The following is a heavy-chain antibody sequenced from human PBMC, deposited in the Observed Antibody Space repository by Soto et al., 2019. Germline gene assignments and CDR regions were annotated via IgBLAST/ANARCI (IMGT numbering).Heavy chain of an antibody. CDR2: IKSKTDGGTT. CDR1: GFTFSNAW. V-gene: IGHV3-15*01. CDR3: TTDYGDSRLAFDI. Sequence: PGGSLRLSCAASGFTFSNAWMSWVRQAPGKGLEWVGRIKSKTDGGTTDYAAPVKGRFTISRDDSKNTLYLQMNSLKTEDTAVYHSTTDYGDSRLAFDIWGQGTMVTVSS. D-gene: IGHD4-17*01. J-gene: IGHJ3*02.